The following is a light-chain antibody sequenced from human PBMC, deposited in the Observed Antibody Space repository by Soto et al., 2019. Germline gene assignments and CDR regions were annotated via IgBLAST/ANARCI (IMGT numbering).Light chain of an antibody. CDR2: GTS. CDR3: QQYGTSALT. V-gene: IGKV3-20*01. CDR1: QSVSSSY. J-gene: IGKJ4*01. Sequence: IELTQSAVALSFSLSEGATFSCRARQSVSSSYLVSYQQRPGQPPRLLIYGTSTRAAGISDRFSGSGSGTDFTLTIYRLEPGDSAVYYCQQYGTSALTFGGGTKV.